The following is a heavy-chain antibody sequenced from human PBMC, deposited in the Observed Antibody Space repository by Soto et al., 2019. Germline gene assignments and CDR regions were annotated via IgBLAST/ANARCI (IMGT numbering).Heavy chain of an antibody. D-gene: IGHD3-3*01. CDR2: IKSKTDGGTT. V-gene: IGHV3-15*01. CDR3: TTLNLVLRFLEWLSPGGIWFDP. Sequence: GGSLRLSCAASGFTFSNAWMSWVRQAPGKGLEWVGRIKSKTDGGTTDYAAPVKGRFTISRDDSKNTLYLQMNSLKTEDTAVYYCTTLNLVLRFLEWLSPGGIWFDPWGQGTLVTVSS. J-gene: IGHJ5*02. CDR1: GFTFSNAW.